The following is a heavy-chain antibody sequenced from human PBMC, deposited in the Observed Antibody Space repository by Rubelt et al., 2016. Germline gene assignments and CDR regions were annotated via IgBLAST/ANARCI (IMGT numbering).Heavy chain of an antibody. D-gene: IGHD2-21*02. CDR3: ASWVTAWTMIDY. CDR1: GFTFSSYA. V-gene: IGHV3-74*02. J-gene: IGHJ4*02. Sequence: EVQLLESGGGLVQPGGSLRLSCAASGFTFSSYAMSWVRQAPGKGLEWVSRINSDGSSTSYADSVKGRFTISRDNAKNTLYLQMNSLRAEDTAVYYCASWVTAWTMIDYWGQGTLVTVSS. CDR2: INSDGSST.